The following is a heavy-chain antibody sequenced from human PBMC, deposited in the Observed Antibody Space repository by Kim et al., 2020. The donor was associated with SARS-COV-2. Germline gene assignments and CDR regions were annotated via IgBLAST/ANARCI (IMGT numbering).Heavy chain of an antibody. D-gene: IGHD3-3*01. CDR3: ARGYYDFWSGSIPHYYYYGMDV. J-gene: IGHJ6*02. CDR2: IYPGDSDT. CDR1: GYSFTSYW. Sequence: GESLKISCKGSGYSFTSYWIGWVRQMPGKGLEWMGIIYPGDSDTRYSPSFQGQVTISADKSISTAYLQWSSLKASDTAMYYCARGYYDFWSGSIPHYYYYGMDVWGQGTTVTVSS. V-gene: IGHV5-51*01.